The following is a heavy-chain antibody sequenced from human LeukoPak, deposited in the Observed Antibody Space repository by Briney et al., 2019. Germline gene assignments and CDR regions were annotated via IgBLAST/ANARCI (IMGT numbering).Heavy chain of an antibody. V-gene: IGHV4-61*01. CDR3: ARDKLVGYYYGMDV. CDR1: GGSVSSGSYY. J-gene: IGHJ6*02. D-gene: IGHD2-2*01. CDR2: IYYSGST. Sequence: PSETLSLTCTVSGGSVSSGSYYWSWIRQPPGKGLEWIGYIYYSGSTNYNPSLKSRVTISVDTSKNQFSLKLSSVTAADTAMYYCARDKLVGYYYGMDVRGQGTTVTVSS.